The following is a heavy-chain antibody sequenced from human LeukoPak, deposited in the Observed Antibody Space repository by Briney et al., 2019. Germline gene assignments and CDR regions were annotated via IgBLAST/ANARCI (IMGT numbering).Heavy chain of an antibody. CDR1: GFTFSSYW. V-gene: IGHV3-7*01. CDR3: ARDIIAAPYSVFDY. J-gene: IGHJ4*02. D-gene: IGHD6-13*01. CDR2: IKQDGSEK. Sequence: GGSLRLSCAASGFTFSSYWMSWVRQAPGKGLEWVANIKQDGSEKYYVDSVRGRFTISRDNAKNSLNLQMNSLRAEDTAVYYCARDIIAAPYSVFDYWGQGTLVTVSS.